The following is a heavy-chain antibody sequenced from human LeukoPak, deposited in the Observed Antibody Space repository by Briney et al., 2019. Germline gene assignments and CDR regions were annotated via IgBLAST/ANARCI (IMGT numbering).Heavy chain of an antibody. V-gene: IGHV4-59*01. Sequence: SETLSLTCTVSGGSISSYYWSWIRQPPGEGLEWIGYIYYSGSTNYNPSLKSRVTISVDTSKNQFSLKLSSVTAADTAVYYCARDTGNWNSPPDVWGKGTTVTVSS. CDR3: ARDTGNWNSPPDV. CDR2: IYYSGST. D-gene: IGHD1/OR15-1a*01. CDR1: GGSISSYY. J-gene: IGHJ6*04.